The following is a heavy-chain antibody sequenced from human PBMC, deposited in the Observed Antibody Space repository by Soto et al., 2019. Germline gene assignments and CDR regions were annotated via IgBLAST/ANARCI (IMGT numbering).Heavy chain of an antibody. CDR1: GYSFTTYW. J-gene: IGHJ4*02. Sequence: GESLKISCKASGYSFTTYWIGWVRQMPGKGLEWMGIIYPGDSDTKYSPSFQGQVTTSADKSITTAYLQWSSLKASDTAMYYCATGGYYNTKCYNFFDYWGRGTLVTVSS. CDR3: ATGGYYNTKCYNFFDY. D-gene: IGHD2-2*02. V-gene: IGHV5-51*01. CDR2: IYPGDSDT.